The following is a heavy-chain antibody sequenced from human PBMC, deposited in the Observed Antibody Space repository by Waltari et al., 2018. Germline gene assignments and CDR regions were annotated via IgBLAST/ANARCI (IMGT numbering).Heavy chain of an antibody. CDR3: ARDLDYDSSGYYYEGYFDY. V-gene: IGHV1-69*15. J-gene: IGHJ4*02. Sequence: QVQLVQSGAEVKKPGSSVKVSCKASGGTFSSYAISWVRQPPGQGLEWMGRIIPIFGTANYAQKFQGRVTITADESTSTAYMELSSLRSEDTAVYYCARDLDYDSSGYYYEGYFDYWGQGTLVTVSS. CDR1: GGTFSSYA. CDR2: IIPIFGTA. D-gene: IGHD3-22*01.